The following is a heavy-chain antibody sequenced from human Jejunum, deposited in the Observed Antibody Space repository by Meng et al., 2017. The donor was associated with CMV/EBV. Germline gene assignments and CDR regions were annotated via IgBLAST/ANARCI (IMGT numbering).Heavy chain of an antibody. CDR3: ARGAGYGYGIDY. V-gene: IGHV4-30-4*01. D-gene: IGHD5-12*01. CDR2: VQYSGTS. Sequence: FSGPSMSSGCHYWNWIRQPPGKGMGSIAYVQYSGTSYYNPSLQSRVTISVDTSKNHFSLNLSSVTAADTAVYFCARGAGYGYGIDYWGQGALVTVSS. J-gene: IGHJ4*02. CDR1: GPSMSSGCHY.